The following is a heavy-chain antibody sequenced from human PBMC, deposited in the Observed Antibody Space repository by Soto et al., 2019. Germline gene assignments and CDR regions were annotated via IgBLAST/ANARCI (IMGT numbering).Heavy chain of an antibody. D-gene: IGHD6-19*01. CDR1: SVPSHY. V-gene: IGHV4-59*02. Sequence: SVPSHYLTWIRQSPEKGLEWIGYIYYSGSTNYNPSLKSRVTISVDTSKNQFSLKLSSVTAADTAVYYCARVSPNSVAVAGTAFDIWGQGTMVTVSS. CDR3: ARVSPNSVAVAGTAFDI. J-gene: IGHJ3*02. CDR2: IYYSGST.